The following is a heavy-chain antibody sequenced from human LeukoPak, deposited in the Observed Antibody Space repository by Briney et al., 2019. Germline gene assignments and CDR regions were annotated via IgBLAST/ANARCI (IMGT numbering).Heavy chain of an antibody. V-gene: IGHV3-53*01. Sequence: GGSLRLSCAASGFTVSSNYVSWVRQAPGKGLEWVSVIYSGGSTYYADSVKGRFTISRDNSKNTLYLQMNSLRAEDTAVYYCAGDYSGYYLSDAFDIWGQGTMVTVPS. CDR2: IYSGGST. J-gene: IGHJ3*02. CDR3: AGDYSGYYLSDAFDI. D-gene: IGHD3-22*01. CDR1: GFTVSSNY.